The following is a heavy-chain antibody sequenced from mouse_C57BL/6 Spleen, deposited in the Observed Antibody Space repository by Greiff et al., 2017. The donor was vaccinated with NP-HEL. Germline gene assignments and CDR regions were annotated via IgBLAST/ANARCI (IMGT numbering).Heavy chain of an antibody. CDR2: IHPNSGST. J-gene: IGHJ4*01. Sequence: QVHVKQPGAELVKPGASVKLSCKASGYTFTSYWMHWVKQRPGQGLEWIGMIHPNSGSTNYNEKFKSKATLTVDKSSSTAYMQLSSLTSEDSAVYYCAKDSHYAMDYWGQGTSVTVSS. V-gene: IGHV1-64*01. CDR1: GYTFTSYW. CDR3: AKDSHYAMDY.